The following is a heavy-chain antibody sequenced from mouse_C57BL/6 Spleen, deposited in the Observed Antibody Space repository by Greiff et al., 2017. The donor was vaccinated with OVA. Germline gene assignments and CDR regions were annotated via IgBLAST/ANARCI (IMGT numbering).Heavy chain of an antibody. CDR2: IHPNSGST. V-gene: IGHV1-64*01. J-gene: IGHJ4*01. Sequence: QVQLKQPGAELVKPVASVKLSCKASGYTFTSYWMHWVKQRPGQGLEWIGMIHPNSGSTNYNEKFKSKATLTVDKSSSTAYMQLSSLTSEDSAVYYCARSDRASYAVDYWGQGTSVTVSA. CDR3: ARSDRASYAVDY. CDR1: GYTFTSYW.